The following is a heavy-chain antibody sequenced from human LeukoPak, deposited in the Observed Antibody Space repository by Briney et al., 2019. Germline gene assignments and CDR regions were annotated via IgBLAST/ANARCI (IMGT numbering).Heavy chain of an antibody. D-gene: IGHD6-6*01. V-gene: IGHV1-24*01. Sequence: ASVKVSCKVSGYTLTELSMHWVRQAPGKGLEWMGGFDPEDGETIYAQKFQGRVTMTEDTSTDTAYMELSSLRSEDTAVYYCATVEYSSCDWCFDLWGRGTLVTVSS. CDR3: ATVEYSSCDWCFDL. J-gene: IGHJ2*01. CDR1: GYTLTELS. CDR2: FDPEDGET.